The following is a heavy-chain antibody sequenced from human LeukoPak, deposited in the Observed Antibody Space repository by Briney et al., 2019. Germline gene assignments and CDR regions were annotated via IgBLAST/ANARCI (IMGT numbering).Heavy chain of an antibody. CDR2: INHSGST. J-gene: IGHJ6*02. CDR3: ARGGRYRSVLYYYGMDV. D-gene: IGHD1-1*01. Sequence: SETLSLTCAVYGGSFSGYYWSWIRQPPGKGLEWIGEINHSGSTNYNPSLKSRVTISVDTSKNQFSLKLSSVTAADTAVYYCARGGRYRSVLYYYGMDVWGQGTTVTVSS. CDR1: GGSFSGYY. V-gene: IGHV4-34*01.